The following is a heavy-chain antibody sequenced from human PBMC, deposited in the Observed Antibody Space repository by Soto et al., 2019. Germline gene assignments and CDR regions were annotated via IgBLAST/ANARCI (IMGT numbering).Heavy chain of an antibody. CDR1: GGSISSSSYY. D-gene: IGHD3-10*01. J-gene: IGHJ4*02. V-gene: IGHV4-39*01. CDR3: ARHNYGSGSTYFDY. Sequence: PSETLSLTCTVSGGSISSSSYYWGWIRQPPGKGLEWIGSIYYSGSTNYNPSLKSRVTISVDTSKNQFSLKLNPMTAADTAVYYCARHNYGSGSTYFDYWGQGTLVTVSS. CDR2: IYYSGST.